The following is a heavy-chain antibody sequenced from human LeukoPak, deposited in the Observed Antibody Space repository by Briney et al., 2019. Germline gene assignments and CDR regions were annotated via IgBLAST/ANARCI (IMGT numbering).Heavy chain of an antibody. J-gene: IGHJ1*01. V-gene: IGHV3-23*01. CDR2: IKGSGDGK. D-gene: IGHD4-17*01. Sequence: PGGSLRLSCAASGFTFSNAWMSWVRQGPGKGLEWVSAIKGSGDGKYYADSVKGRFTMSRDNSKNMLYLQMNSLRDDDTAVYYCGRDPNGDYVGAFSFQRWGQGTLVTVSS. CDR1: GFTFSNAW. CDR3: GRDPNGDYVGAFSFQR.